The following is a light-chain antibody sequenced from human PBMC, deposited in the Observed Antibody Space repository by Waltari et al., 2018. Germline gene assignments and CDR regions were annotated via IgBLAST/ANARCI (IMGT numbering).Light chain of an antibody. Sequence: EIVLTQSPATLSLSPGARATLSCRASKCISSYLAWYQQKPGQAPSLLIYDASNRATVSPARFSGGGCGTDFTLTISSREAADFAVYYCQQRRSWPLAFGQGTKVEIK. V-gene: IGKV3-11*01. CDR1: KCISSY. J-gene: IGKJ1*01. CDR2: DAS. CDR3: QQRRSWPLA.